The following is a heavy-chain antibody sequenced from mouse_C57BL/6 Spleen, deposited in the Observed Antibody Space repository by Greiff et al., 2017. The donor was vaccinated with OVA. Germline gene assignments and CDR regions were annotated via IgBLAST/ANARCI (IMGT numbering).Heavy chain of an antibody. V-gene: IGHV1-53*01. J-gene: IGHJ4*01. CDR2: INPSNGGT. CDR1: GYTFTSYW. Sequence: QVQLKQPGTELVKPGASVKLSCKASGYTFTSYWMHWVKQRPGQGLEWIGNINPSNGGTNYNEKFKSKATLTVDKSSSTAYMQLSSLTSEDSAVYYCARGDYYGSSYVPYAMDYWGQGTSVTVSS. CDR3: ARGDYYGSSYVPYAMDY. D-gene: IGHD1-1*01.